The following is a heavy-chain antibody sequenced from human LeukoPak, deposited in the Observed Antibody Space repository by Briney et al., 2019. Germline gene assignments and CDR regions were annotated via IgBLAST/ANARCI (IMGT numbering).Heavy chain of an antibody. Sequence: PGGSLRLSCAASGFTFSSHSMNWVRQAPGKGLEWISYISSASNTIYYADSVKGRFTISRDNAKNSVYLQMNSLRAEDTAMYYCARDGWFGDYNWFDPWGQGTLVTVSS. CDR1: GFTFSSHS. V-gene: IGHV3-48*01. D-gene: IGHD3-10*01. J-gene: IGHJ5*02. CDR2: ISSASNTI. CDR3: ARDGWFGDYNWFDP.